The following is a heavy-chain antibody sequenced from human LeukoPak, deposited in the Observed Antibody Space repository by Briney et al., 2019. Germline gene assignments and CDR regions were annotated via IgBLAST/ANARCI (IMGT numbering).Heavy chain of an antibody. CDR1: GFSISSGY. J-gene: IGHJ4*02. Sequence: GGSLRLSCVASGFSISSGYMTWARQAPGKALEWVSLLYSDDSAYCPDSVKGRFTISRDNSKSTLHLQMDTLRTEDTAMYYCARDPWQGSTTLHWGQGIMVTVSS. V-gene: IGHV3-66*02. CDR2: LYSDDSA. CDR3: ARDPWQGSTTLH. D-gene: IGHD1-26*01.